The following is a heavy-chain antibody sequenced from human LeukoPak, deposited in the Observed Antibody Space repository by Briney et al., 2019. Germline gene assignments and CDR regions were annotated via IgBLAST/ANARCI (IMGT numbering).Heavy chain of an antibody. D-gene: IGHD5-18*01. V-gene: IGHV4-4*07. J-gene: IGHJ4*02. CDR3: VRRRYNYGFDS. Sequence: SETLSLTCTVSGGSISSYYWSWIRQPAGKGLEWIGRIYTSGSTNYNPSLKSRVTMSVDTSKNQFSLKLSSVTAADTAVFYCVRRRYNYGFDSWGQGTLVTVSS. CDR1: GGSISSYY. CDR2: IYTSGST.